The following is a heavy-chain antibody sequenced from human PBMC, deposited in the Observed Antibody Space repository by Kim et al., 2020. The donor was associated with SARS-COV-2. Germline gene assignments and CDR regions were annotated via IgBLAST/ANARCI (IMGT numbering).Heavy chain of an antibody. CDR3: ARDPKSGYSSSWYYYYYGMDV. V-gene: IGHV1-18*01. CDR1: GYTFTSYG. CDR2: ISAYNGNT. D-gene: IGHD6-13*01. J-gene: IGHJ6*02. Sequence: ASVKVSCKASGYTFTSYGISWVRQAPGQGLEWMGWISAYNGNTNYAQKLQGRVTMTTDTSTSTAYMELRSLRSDDTAVYYCARDPKSGYSSSWYYYYYGMDVWGQGTTVTVSS.